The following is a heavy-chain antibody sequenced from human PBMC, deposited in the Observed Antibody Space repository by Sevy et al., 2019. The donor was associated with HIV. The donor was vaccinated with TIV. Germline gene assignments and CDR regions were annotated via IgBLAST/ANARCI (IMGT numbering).Heavy chain of an antibody. J-gene: IGHJ3*02. CDR1: GFTFSGHG. CDR2: IRHDSTTK. V-gene: IGHV3-30*02. Sequence: GGSLRLSCAASGFTFSGHGMHWVRQAPGRGLEWVAFIRHDSTTKYYVDSVKGRYTISRDNSKNTLYLQMNSLRREDTAVYYCAKMGSTTVTTSDAFDIWGQGTMVTVSS. D-gene: IGHD4-17*01. CDR3: AKMGSTTVTTSDAFDI.